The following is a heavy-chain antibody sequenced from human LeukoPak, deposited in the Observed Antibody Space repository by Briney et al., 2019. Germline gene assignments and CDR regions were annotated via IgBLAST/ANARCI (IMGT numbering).Heavy chain of an antibody. V-gene: IGHV3-21*01. J-gene: IGHJ6*03. D-gene: IGHD2-21*01. Sequence: GGSLRLSCAASGFTFSSYEMNWVRQAPGKGLEWVSSISSSSSYRYYADSVKGRFTISRDNAKNSLYLQMNSLRAEDTAVYYCARDNRHFVVVSGMTDHYMDVWGKGATVTISS. CDR1: GFTFSSYE. CDR3: ARDNRHFVVVSGMTDHYMDV. CDR2: ISSSSSYR.